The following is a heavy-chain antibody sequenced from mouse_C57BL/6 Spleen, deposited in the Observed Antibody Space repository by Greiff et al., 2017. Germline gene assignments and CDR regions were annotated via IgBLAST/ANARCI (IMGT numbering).Heavy chain of an antibody. J-gene: IGHJ4*01. CDR1: GFTFSDYG. Sequence: EVKLVESGGGLVKPGGSLKLSCAASGFTFSDYGMHWVRQAPEKGLEWVAYISSGSSTIYYADTVKGRFTISRDNAKNTLFLQMTSLRSKDTAMYYCARRGYSNLYAMDYWGKGTSVTVSS. D-gene: IGHD2-5*01. V-gene: IGHV5-17*01. CDR2: ISSGSSTI. CDR3: ARRGYSNLYAMDY.